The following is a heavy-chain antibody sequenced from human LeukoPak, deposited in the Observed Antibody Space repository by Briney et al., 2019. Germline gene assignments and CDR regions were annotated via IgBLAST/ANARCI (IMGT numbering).Heavy chain of an antibody. CDR2: IYSGGST. Sequence: GGSLRLSCAATGLIVSSKYMSWVRQAPGKGLEWVSVIYSGGSTYYAASVKGRFTISRDNSKNTLYLQMSSLRAEDTAVYYCAREAHDYGDVHFDYWGQGALVTVSS. D-gene: IGHD4-17*01. V-gene: IGHV3-53*01. CDR3: AREAHDYGDVHFDY. CDR1: GLIVSSKY. J-gene: IGHJ4*02.